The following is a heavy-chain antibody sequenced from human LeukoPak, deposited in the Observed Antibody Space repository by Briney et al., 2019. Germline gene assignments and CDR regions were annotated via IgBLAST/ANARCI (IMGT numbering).Heavy chain of an antibody. V-gene: IGHV1-2*02. CDR1: GYTFTDYY. D-gene: IGHD3-22*01. CDR3: ARDPPSPMMDIEY. J-gene: IGHJ4*02. CDR2: INPNSSDT. Sequence: ASVKVSCKASGYTFTDYYIHWVRQAPGQGLEWMGWINPNSSDTSYGQKFQDGVTVTRDTSISTAYMELSSLRSDDTAVYYCARDPPSPMMDIEYWGQGTLVTVSS.